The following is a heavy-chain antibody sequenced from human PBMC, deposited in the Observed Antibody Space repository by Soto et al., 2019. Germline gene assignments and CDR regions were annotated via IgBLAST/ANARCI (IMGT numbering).Heavy chain of an antibody. Sequence: ARLCXRLSGSAAVFSVIINYGIWVRQAPGKGLEWVSVIYSGGSTYYADSVKGRFTIYRDNSKNTLYLQMNSLRAEDTPVHYCARVFAAVSKYGMDVWGQGTKVTASS. D-gene: IGHD3-3*01. CDR2: IYSGGST. J-gene: IGHJ6*02. CDR3: ARVFAAVSKYGMDV. V-gene: IGHV3-53*01. CDR1: VFSVIINY.